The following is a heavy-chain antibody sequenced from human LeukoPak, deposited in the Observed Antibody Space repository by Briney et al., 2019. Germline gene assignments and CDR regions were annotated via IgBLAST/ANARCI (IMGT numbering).Heavy chain of an antibody. Sequence: PGGSLRLSCAASGFSFSTYAMHWVRQAPGKGLEWVAIISYDGSSKYYADSVTGRFTISRDNSKNTLYLQMNSLRAEDTAVFYCARAEANGQQLTPLDYWGQGTLVTVSS. CDR2: ISYDGSSK. J-gene: IGHJ4*02. CDR1: GFSFSTYA. D-gene: IGHD6-13*01. V-gene: IGHV3-30-3*01. CDR3: ARAEANGQQLTPLDY.